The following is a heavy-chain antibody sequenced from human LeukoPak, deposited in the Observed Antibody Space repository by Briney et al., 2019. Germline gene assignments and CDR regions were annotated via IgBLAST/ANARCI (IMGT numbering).Heavy chain of an antibody. CDR3: ARQEYYYDSSGYYHKWYFDY. CDR2: IYPGDSDT. J-gene: IGHJ4*02. V-gene: IGHV5-51*01. D-gene: IGHD3-22*01. Sequence: GESLKISCKGSGYRFTNYWIAWARQMPGKGLEWMGIIYPGDSDTRYSPSFQGQVTISADKSISTAYLQWSSLKASDTAMYYCARQEYYYDSSGYYHKWYFDYWGQGTLVTVSS. CDR1: GYRFTNYW.